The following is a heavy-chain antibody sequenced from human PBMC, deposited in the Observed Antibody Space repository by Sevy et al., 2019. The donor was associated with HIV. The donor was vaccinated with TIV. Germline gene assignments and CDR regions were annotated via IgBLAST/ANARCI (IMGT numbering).Heavy chain of an antibody. CDR1: GGTFSSYA. V-gene: IGHV1-69*13. D-gene: IGHD6-13*01. CDR3: ARGRAAAEHDLNYYYYYGMDV. CDR2: IIPIFGTA. Sequence: ASVKVSCKASGGTFSSYAISWVRQAPGQGLEWMGGIIPIFGTANYAQKFQGRVTITADESQSTADMELSSLRSEDTAVYYCARGRAAAEHDLNYYYYYGMDVWGQGTTVTVFS. J-gene: IGHJ6*02.